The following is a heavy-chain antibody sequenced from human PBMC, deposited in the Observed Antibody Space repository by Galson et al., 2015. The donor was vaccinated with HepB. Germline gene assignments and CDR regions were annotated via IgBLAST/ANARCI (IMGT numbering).Heavy chain of an antibody. V-gene: IGHV3-48*02. J-gene: IGHJ4*02. CDR1: GFTFSSYS. D-gene: IGHD4-23*01. CDR3: ARRPPYGGIHYYFDY. CDR2: ISTSSNTI. Sequence: SLRLSCAASGFTFSSYSMNWVRQAPGKGLEWVSYISTSSNTIYYADSVKGRFTISRDNAKNSLYLQMNSLRDEDTAVYYCARRPPYGGIHYYFDYWGQGTLVTVSS.